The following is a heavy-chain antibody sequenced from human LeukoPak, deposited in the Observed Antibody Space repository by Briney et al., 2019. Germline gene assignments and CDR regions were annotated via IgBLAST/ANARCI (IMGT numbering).Heavy chain of an antibody. D-gene: IGHD3-3*01. CDR1: GGTFSSYA. J-gene: IGHJ1*01. V-gene: IGHV1-69*05. CDR3: AGGPYYDFWSGYKGEYFQH. Sequence: SVKVSCKASGGTFSSYAISWVRQAPGQGLEWMGGIIPIFGTANYAQKFQGRVTITTDESTSTAYMELSSLRSEDTAVYYCAGGPYYDFWSGYKGEYFQHWGQGTLVTVSS. CDR2: IIPIFGTA.